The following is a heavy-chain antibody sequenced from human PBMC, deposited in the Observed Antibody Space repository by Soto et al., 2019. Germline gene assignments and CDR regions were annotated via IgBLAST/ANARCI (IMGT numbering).Heavy chain of an antibody. J-gene: IGHJ4*02. D-gene: IGHD3-22*01. V-gene: IGHV1-69*06. CDR3: ARLGVNYYDSSGPFDY. CDR2: IIPIFGTA. Sequence: ASVKVSCKASGGTLSSYAISWVRQAPGQGRVWMGGIIPIFGTANYAQKFQGRVTITADKSTSTAYMELSSLRSEDTAVYYCARLGVNYYDSSGPFDYWGQGTLVTVS. CDR1: GGTLSSYA.